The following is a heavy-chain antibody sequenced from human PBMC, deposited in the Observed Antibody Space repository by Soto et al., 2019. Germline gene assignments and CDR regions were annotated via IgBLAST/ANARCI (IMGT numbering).Heavy chain of an antibody. D-gene: IGHD5-12*01. Sequence: SVEVSCKASGGTFSIYAIIWVRQANGQGLEWMGRIIPILGIANYAQKFQGRVTITADKSTSTAYMELSSLRSEDTAVYYCARIPPSRDGYNYPDYWGQGTLVTVFS. V-gene: IGHV1-69*04. CDR2: IIPILGIA. J-gene: IGHJ4*02. CDR3: ARIPPSRDGYNYPDY. CDR1: GGTFSIYA.